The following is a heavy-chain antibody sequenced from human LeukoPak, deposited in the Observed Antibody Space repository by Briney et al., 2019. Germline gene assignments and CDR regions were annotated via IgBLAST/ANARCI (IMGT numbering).Heavy chain of an antibody. CDR2: SSAYKGRT. Sequence: ASVKVSCKASGYTFTNYGISWVRQAPGQGLEWMGWSSAYKGRTNYAQKFQGRVTMTTDTSTSTAYMELRSLTSDDTAMYYCARGLLTFGGVIGGPQALEYFQHWGQGTLVTVSS. J-gene: IGHJ1*01. CDR3: ARGLLTFGGVIGGPQALEYFQH. V-gene: IGHV1-18*01. CDR1: GYTFTNYG. D-gene: IGHD3-16*02.